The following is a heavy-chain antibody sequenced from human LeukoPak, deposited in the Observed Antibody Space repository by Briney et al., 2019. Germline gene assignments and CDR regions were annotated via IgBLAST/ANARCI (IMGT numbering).Heavy chain of an antibody. V-gene: IGHV4-31*03. CDR3: AREIDCSGGSCHEY. D-gene: IGHD2-15*01. Sequence: PSQTLSLTCTVSGGSISSGGYHWSWIRQHPGKGLQWIGFVYSSGSTYYNPSLKSRVTISLDTSKNQFSLKLSSVTAADTAVYYCAREIDCSGGSCHEYWGQGMLVTVSS. CDR1: GGSISSGGYH. CDR2: VYSSGST. J-gene: IGHJ4*02.